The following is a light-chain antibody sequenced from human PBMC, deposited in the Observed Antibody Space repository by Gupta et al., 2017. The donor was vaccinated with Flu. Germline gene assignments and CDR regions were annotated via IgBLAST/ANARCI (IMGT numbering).Light chain of an antibody. V-gene: IGLV3-21*02. J-gene: IGLJ2*01. CDR2: DDI. Sequence: SYVLAQPPSVSLAPGQTARITCGGNNIGSKSVHWYQQKPSQAPVLVVSDDIDRPSGIPERFSCSNSGNTATLTISRVEAGDGADYYCQVWDSSSDHVVFGGGTKLTVL. CDR1: NIGSKS. CDR3: QVWDSSSDHVV.